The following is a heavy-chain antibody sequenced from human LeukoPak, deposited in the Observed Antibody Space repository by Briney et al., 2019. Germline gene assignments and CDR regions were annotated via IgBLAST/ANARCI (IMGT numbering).Heavy chain of an antibody. CDR1: GFTFNDYT. Sequence: PGGSLRLSCAASGFTFNDYTMTWLRQAPGKGLEWVSSITGDCNYIFYADSVKGRFTISRDNAQNSRFLELNSLRGEDTAVYYCARERNFYYFDYWGQGALVTVSS. D-gene: IGHD3-3*01. CDR2: ITGDCNYI. J-gene: IGHJ4*02. V-gene: IGHV3-21*01. CDR3: ARERNFYYFDY.